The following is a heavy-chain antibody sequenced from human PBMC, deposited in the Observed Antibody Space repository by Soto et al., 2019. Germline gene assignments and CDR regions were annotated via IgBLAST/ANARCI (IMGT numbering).Heavy chain of an antibody. Sequence: EVQLLESGGGLVQPGGSLRLSCAASGFTFSSYAMSWVRQAPGKGLEWVSAISGSGGSTYYADSVKGRFTISRDNSKNTLYLQMNSLRDEDTAVYYCAKGGPLYSSSCYKVVFDYWGQGTLVTVSS. CDR2: ISGSGGST. J-gene: IGHJ4*02. CDR1: GFTFSSYA. V-gene: IGHV3-23*01. D-gene: IGHD6-13*01. CDR3: AKGGPLYSSSCYKVVFDY.